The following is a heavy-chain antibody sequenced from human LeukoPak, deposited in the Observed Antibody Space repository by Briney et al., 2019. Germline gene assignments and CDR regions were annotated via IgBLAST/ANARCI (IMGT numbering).Heavy chain of an antibody. CDR3: ARLIGSGWYDY. D-gene: IGHD6-19*01. CDR2: IYPGDFET. V-gene: IGHV5-51*01. J-gene: IGHJ4*02. Sequence: GDSLKISCKASGYSFTSHWIGWVRQMSGKGLEWMGIIYPGDFETRYSPSFQGQVTISADKSISTAYLQWSSLKASDTATYYCARLIGSGWYDYWGQGTLVTVSS. CDR1: GYSFTSHW.